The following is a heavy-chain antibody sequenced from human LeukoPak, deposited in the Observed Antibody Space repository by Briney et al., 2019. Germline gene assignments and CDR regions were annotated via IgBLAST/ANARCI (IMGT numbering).Heavy chain of an antibody. D-gene: IGHD6-19*01. CDR3: ARGLYGAVGDY. Sequence: GASVKVSCKASGYTFTGYYMHWVRQAPGQGLEWMGWINPNSGNTGYAQKFQGRVTITRNTSISTAYMELSSLRSEDTAVYYCARGLYGAVGDYWGQGTLVTVSS. V-gene: IGHV1-8*03. CDR1: GYTFTGYY. CDR2: INPNSGNT. J-gene: IGHJ4*02.